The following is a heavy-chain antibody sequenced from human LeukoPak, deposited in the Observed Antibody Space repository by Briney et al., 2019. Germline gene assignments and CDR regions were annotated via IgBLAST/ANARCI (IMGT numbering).Heavy chain of an antibody. J-gene: IGHJ4*02. CDR1: GFTFSSYA. V-gene: IGHV3-30*04. D-gene: IGHD1-7*01. CDR2: ISYDGSNK. CDR3: ARGKGNNWNYVSY. Sequence: GGSLRLSCAASGFTFSSYAKHWVRQAPGKGLEWVAVISYDGSNKYYADSVKGRFTISRDNSKNTLYLQMNSLRAEDTAVYYFARGKGNNWNYVSYWGQGTLVTVSS.